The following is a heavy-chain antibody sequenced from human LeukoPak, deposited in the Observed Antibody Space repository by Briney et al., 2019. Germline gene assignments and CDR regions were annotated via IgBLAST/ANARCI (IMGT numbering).Heavy chain of an antibody. CDR1: GFTSSSYG. V-gene: IGHV3-30*02. CDR2: IRYDGSNK. J-gene: IGHJ6*02. CDR3: AKHEFGCSSTSCKEAYYYGMDV. Sequence: GGSLRLSCAASGFTSSSYGMHWVRQAPDKGLEWVAFIRYDGSNKYYADSVKGRFTISRDNSKNTLYLQMNSLRAEDTAVYYCAKHEFGCSSTSCKEAYYYGMDVWGQGTTVTVSS. D-gene: IGHD2-2*01.